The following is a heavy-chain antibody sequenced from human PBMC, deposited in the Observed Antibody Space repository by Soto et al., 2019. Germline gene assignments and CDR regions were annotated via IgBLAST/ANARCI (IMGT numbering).Heavy chain of an antibody. V-gene: IGHV3-7*03. Sequence: EVQLVESGGGLVQPGGSLRLSCAASGFTFSSYWMSWVRQAPGKGLEWVANIKQDGSEKYYVDSVKGRFTISRDNAKNSLDLQMNSLRAEDTAVYYCARAGYGSGSYPYGMDVWGQGTTVTVSS. CDR2: IKQDGSEK. J-gene: IGHJ6*02. CDR3: ARAGYGSGSYPYGMDV. D-gene: IGHD3-10*01. CDR1: GFTFSSYW.